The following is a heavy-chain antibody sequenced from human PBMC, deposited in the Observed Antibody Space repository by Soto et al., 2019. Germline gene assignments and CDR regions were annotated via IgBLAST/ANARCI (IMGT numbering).Heavy chain of an antibody. V-gene: IGHV5-51*01. D-gene: IGHD6-19*01. CDR3: AAGYSTGLDAFDI. CDR1: GYNFANYW. J-gene: IGHJ3*02. Sequence: PGESLKISCKGSGYNFANYWIGWVRGMPGKGLEWMGMIFPGDSDTKNSPSLQGQITMSVDKSKSSAYLQWRSLKASDTAMYYCAAGYSTGLDAFDIWGQGTMVTVSS. CDR2: IFPGDSDT.